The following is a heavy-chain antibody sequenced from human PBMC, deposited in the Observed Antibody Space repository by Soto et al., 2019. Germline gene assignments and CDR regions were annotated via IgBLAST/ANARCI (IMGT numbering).Heavy chain of an antibody. Sequence: GGSLRLSCEVSGFTFSMYSMSWVRQSPGKGLEWVGRIRNKTDGGTTDYPAPVRGRFTVSRDDSRSTLYLQMNSLKTEDTAVYYCITDPYYDFWSGNHFDNWGQGTQVTVSS. CDR2: IRNKTDGGTT. J-gene: IGHJ4*02. CDR1: GFTFSMYS. CDR3: ITDPYYDFWSGNHFDN. V-gene: IGHV3-15*01. D-gene: IGHD3-3*01.